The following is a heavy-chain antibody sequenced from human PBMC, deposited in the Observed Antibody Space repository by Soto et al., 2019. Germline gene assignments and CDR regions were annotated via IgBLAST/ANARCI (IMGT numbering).Heavy chain of an antibody. D-gene: IGHD2-21*02. J-gene: IGHJ6*02. V-gene: IGHV4-30-4*01. Sequence: SETLSLTCTVSGGSISSGDYYWSWIRQPPGKGLEWIGYIYYSGSTYCNPSLKSRVTISVDTSKNQFSLKLSSVTAADTAVYYCARVCGGDCHYGMDVWGQGTTVTVSS. CDR2: IYYSGST. CDR1: GGSISSGDYY. CDR3: ARVCGGDCHYGMDV.